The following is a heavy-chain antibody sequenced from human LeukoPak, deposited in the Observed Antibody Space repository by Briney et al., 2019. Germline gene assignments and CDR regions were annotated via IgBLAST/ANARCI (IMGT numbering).Heavy chain of an antibody. CDR3: VRPPASSSSWDLPKT. V-gene: IGHV4-59*11. J-gene: IGHJ5*02. CDR2: IDYSGST. D-gene: IGHD6-13*01. Sequence: SETLSLICTVSGGSISGHYWSWIRQSPGKGLEWIGYIDYSGSTNYNPSLKGRLTMSLDTSKNEISLNLSSVTATDAAVYYCVRPPASSSSWDLPKTWGQGTLVTVSS. CDR1: GGSISGHY.